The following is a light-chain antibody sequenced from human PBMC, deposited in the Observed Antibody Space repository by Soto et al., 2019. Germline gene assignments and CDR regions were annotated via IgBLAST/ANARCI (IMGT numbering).Light chain of an antibody. V-gene: IGKV3-20*01. Sequence: DIVFTQTPGTVSLSPGERATLSCRASQSVSNNYLAWYQQKPGQAPRLLIYGASNRATGIPDRFSGSGSGTDFTLTISRLEPEDFAVYYCQQHGSSLALTFGGGTKVDVK. CDR1: QSVSNNY. J-gene: IGKJ4*01. CDR2: GAS. CDR3: QQHGSSLALT.